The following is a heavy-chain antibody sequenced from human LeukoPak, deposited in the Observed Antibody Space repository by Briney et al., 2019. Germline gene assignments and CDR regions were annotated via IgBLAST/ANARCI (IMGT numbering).Heavy chain of an antibody. V-gene: IGHV3-23*01. J-gene: IGHJ4*02. CDR3: AKTRPLDSSSWSHGDY. D-gene: IGHD6-13*01. Sequence: GGSLRLSCAASGFTFSSYAMSWVRQAPGKGLEWVSAISGSGDSTYYGGSVKGRFTISRDNSKNTLYLQMNSLRAEDTAVYYCAKTRPLDSSSWSHGDYWGQGTLSPSPQ. CDR2: ISGSGDST. CDR1: GFTFSSYA.